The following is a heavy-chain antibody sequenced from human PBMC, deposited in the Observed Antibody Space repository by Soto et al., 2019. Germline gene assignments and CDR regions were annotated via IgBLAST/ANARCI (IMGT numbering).Heavy chain of an antibody. CDR1: GFTFSSYG. Sequence: QPGGSLRLSCAASGFTFSSYGMHWVRQAPGKGLEWVAVISYDGSNKYYADSVKGRFTISRDNSKNTLYLQMNSLRAEDTAVYYCASRYCSGGSCVDDAFDIWGQGTMVTVSS. CDR2: ISYDGSNK. D-gene: IGHD2-15*01. CDR3: ASRYCSGGSCVDDAFDI. J-gene: IGHJ3*02. V-gene: IGHV3-30*03.